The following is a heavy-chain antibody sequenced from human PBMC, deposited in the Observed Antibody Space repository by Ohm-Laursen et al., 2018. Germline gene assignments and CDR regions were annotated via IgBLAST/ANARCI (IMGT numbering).Heavy chain of an antibody. CDR3: ARDRIAARRGDFDY. CDR2: ISSSSSYI. V-gene: IGHV3-21*01. J-gene: IGHJ4*02. Sequence: SLRLSCAASGFTFSSYSMNWVRQAPGKGLEWVSSISSSSSYIYYADSVKGRFTFSRDNAKNSLYLQMNSLRAEDTAVYYCARDRIAARRGDFDYWGQGTLVTVSS. D-gene: IGHD6-6*01. CDR1: GFTFSSYS.